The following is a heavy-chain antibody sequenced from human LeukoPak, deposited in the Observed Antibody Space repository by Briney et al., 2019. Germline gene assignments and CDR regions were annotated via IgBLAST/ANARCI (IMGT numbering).Heavy chain of an antibody. CDR3: SRGHNWNDWFDA. V-gene: IGHV4-4*07. J-gene: IGHJ5*02. Sequence: PSETLSLTCSVSGGSMSSYYWTWIRQPAGKGLEWIGRIHGSGISNYNPSLKSRVTMSLDTSKNEFSLKVASVTAADTAVYYCSRGHNWNDWFDAWGQGTWSPSPQ. CDR1: GGSMSSYY. CDR2: IHGSGIS. D-gene: IGHD1-20*01.